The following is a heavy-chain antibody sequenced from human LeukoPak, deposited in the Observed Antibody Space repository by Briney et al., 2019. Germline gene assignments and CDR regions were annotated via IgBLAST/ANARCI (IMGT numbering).Heavy chain of an antibody. Sequence: ASLKVSCKASGYTFTAYGVSWVRQAPGQGLEWMGWISVYHGNTNYAQNLQGRVTMTTDTTTTTVYMEPRSLRYDDTAVYYCARDRGNGGPSDYWGQGTLVTVSS. CDR2: ISVYHGNT. CDR3: ARDRGNGGPSDY. J-gene: IGHJ4*02. CDR1: GYTFTAYG. V-gene: IGHV1-18*01. D-gene: IGHD3-10*01.